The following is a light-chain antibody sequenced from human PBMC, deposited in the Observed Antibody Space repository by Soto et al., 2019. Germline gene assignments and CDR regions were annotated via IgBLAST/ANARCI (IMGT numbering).Light chain of an antibody. CDR1: SRDVGSYNY. CDR2: DVS. V-gene: IGLV2-14*01. CDR3: SSYTSSSTVV. Sequence: QSVLTQPASVSGSPGQSITISCTGTSRDVGSYNYVSWYQQRPGKAPRLMIYDVSDRPSGISIRFSGSKSGNTASLTISGLQDEDEADYFCSSYTSSSTVVFGGGTKLTVL. J-gene: IGLJ3*02.